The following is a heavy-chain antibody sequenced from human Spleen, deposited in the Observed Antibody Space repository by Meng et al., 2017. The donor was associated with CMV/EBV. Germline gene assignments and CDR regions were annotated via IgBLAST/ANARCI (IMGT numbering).Heavy chain of an antibody. D-gene: IGHD3-3*01. CDR3: ARVSQFWRVYYTDY. J-gene: IGHJ4*02. CDR1: GLTFSIYA. Sequence: GESLKISCAASGLTFSIYAMNWIRQAPGKGLEWVSSISKGSSNIFYADSMKGRFTISRDNAKNSLYLQMNSLRVQETAVYYCARVSQFWRVYYTDYWGQGTLVTVSS. V-gene: IGHV3-21*06. CDR2: ISKGSSNI.